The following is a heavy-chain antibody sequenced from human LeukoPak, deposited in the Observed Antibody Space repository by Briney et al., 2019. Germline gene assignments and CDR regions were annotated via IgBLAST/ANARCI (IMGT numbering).Heavy chain of an antibody. CDR2: ISDSFRIT. Sequence: GASLRLSCAASGFPFSSYAMSWVRQPPGKGLECISTISDSFRITDDADSVKGRFTISRDNSKNTLYLQMNTLRAEDTAVYYCARELFGSGSCPDYWGQGTLVTVSS. CDR1: GFPFSSYA. D-gene: IGHD3-10*01. V-gene: IGHV3-23*01. J-gene: IGHJ4*02. CDR3: ARELFGSGSCPDY.